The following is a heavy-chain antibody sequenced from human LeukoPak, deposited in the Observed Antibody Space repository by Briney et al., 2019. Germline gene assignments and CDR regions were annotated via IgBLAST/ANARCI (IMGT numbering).Heavy chain of an antibody. CDR2: IYHSGTT. J-gene: IGHJ4*02. V-gene: IGHV4-4*02. D-gene: IGHD3-10*01. Sequence: PSETLSLTCAVSGGSISSSNWWSWVRQPPGKGLEWIGEIYHSGTTNYNPSLKSRVTISVDKSKNQFSLKLSSVTAADTAVYYCARDLDGSGTSSFWGLGTLVTVSS. CDR1: GGSISSSNW. CDR3: ARDLDGSGTSSF.